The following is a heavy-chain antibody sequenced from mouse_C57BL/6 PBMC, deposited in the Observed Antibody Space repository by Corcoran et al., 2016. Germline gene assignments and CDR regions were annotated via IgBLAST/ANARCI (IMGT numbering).Heavy chain of an antibody. V-gene: IGHV9-3*01. Sequence: QIQLVQSGPELKKPGETVKISCKASGYTFTTYGMSWVKQAPGKGLKWMGWINTYSGVPTYADDFKGRFAFSLETSASTAYLQINNLKNEDTATYFCARAGNYDQGPFAYWGQGTLVTVSA. D-gene: IGHD2-4*01. CDR2: INTYSGVP. CDR3: ARAGNYDQGPFAY. CDR1: GYTFTTYG. J-gene: IGHJ3*01.